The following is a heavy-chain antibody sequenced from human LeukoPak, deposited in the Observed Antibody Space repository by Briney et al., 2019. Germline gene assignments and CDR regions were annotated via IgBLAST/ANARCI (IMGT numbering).Heavy chain of an antibody. V-gene: IGHV3-72*01. CDR1: GFTFSDHY. J-gene: IGHJ4*02. CDR2: SRDKGNRYTT. D-gene: IGHD4/OR15-4a*01. Sequence: GGSLRLSCAASGFTFSDHYIDWVRQAPGKGLEWVGRSRDKGNRYTTAYAASVRGRFTISRDDSKNSLYLQMNSLKIEDTAVYYCARRAGAYSHPYDYWGQGTLVTVSS. CDR3: ARRAGAYSHPYDY.